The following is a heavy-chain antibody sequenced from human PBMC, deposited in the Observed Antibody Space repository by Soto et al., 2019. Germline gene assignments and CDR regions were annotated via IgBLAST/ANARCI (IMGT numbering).Heavy chain of an antibody. D-gene: IGHD2-2*01. J-gene: IGHJ5*02. CDR1: GFTFSSYA. CDR2: ISGSGGST. CDR3: ALKALGVPPQVGWFDP. Sequence: GGSLRLSCAASGFTFSSYAMSWVRQAPGKGLEWVSAISGSGGSTYYADSVKGRFTISRDNSKNTLYLQMNSLRAEDTAVYFCALKALGVPPQVGWFDPWGQGTLVTVSS. V-gene: IGHV3-23*01.